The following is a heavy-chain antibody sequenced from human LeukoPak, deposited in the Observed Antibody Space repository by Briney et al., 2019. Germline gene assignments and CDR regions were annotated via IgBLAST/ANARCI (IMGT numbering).Heavy chain of an antibody. V-gene: IGHV3-30-3*01. Sequence: GGSLRLSCAASGFTFSSYAMPWVRQAPGKGLEWVAVISYDGSSKYYADSVKGRFTISRDNSKNTLYLQMNSLRAEDTAVYYCVELDYYDSSGYWGQGTLVTVSS. J-gene: IGHJ4*02. CDR2: ISYDGSSK. CDR3: VELDYYDSSGY. D-gene: IGHD3-22*01. CDR1: GFTFSSYA.